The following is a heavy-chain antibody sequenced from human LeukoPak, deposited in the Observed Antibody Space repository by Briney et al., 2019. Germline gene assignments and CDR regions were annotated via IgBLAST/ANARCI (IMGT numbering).Heavy chain of an antibody. D-gene: IGHD5-18*01. Sequence: SETLSLTCTVSGGSISSYYWSWIRQPPGKGLEWIGYIYYSGSTNYNPSLKSRVTISVDTSKNQFSLKLSSVTAANTAVYYCARVGGYSYGYLEYWGQGTLVTVSS. CDR3: ARVGGYSYGYLEY. J-gene: IGHJ4*02. CDR2: IYYSGST. V-gene: IGHV4-59*01. CDR1: GGSISSYY.